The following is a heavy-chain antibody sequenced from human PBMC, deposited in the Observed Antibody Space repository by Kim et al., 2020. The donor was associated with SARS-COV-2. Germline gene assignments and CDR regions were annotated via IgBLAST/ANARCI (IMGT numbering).Heavy chain of an antibody. CDR3: ARGSSWYDTGWFDP. V-gene: IGHV5-51*01. Sequence: SQSFQGQVTISADKSISTAYLQWSSLKASDTAKYYCARGSSWYDTGWFDPWGQGTLVTVSS. J-gene: IGHJ5*02. D-gene: IGHD6-13*01.